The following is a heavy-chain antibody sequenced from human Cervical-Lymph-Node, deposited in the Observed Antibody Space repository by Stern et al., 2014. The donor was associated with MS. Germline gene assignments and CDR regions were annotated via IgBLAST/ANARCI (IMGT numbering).Heavy chain of an antibody. Sequence: EVQLVESGGGLVRPGGSLSLSCAASGFNVINYYITWVRQAPGKGLEWVSAIYSGGSTYYGESVKGRFTISRDNSKNTVSLQMHSLRAEDTAVYYCATRHYDSLYYGMDVWGQGTTVTVSS. V-gene: IGHV3-66*01. CDR1: GFNVINYY. CDR2: IYSGGST. J-gene: IGHJ6*02. D-gene: IGHD4-17*01. CDR3: ATRHYDSLYYGMDV.